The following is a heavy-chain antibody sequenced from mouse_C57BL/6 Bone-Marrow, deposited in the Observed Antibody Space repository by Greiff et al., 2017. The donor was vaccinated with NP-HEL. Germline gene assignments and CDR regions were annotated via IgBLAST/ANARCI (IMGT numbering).Heavy chain of an antibody. V-gene: IGHV1-69*01. CDR3: AKDYFDY. CDR2: IDPSDSYT. CDR1: GYTFTSYW. Sequence: QVQLQQSGAELVMPGASVKLSCKASGYTFTSYWMHWVKQRPGHGLEWIGEIDPSDSYTNYNQKFKGKSTLTVDKSSSTAYMQLSSLTSEDSAVYYCAKDYFDYWGQGTTLTVSS. J-gene: IGHJ2*01.